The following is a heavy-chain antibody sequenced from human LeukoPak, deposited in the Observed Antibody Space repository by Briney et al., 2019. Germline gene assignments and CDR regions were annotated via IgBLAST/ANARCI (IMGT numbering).Heavy chain of an antibody. CDR2: ISYDGSNK. J-gene: IGHJ4*02. CDR3: AKTGLMRYYYDSSGYSHFDY. V-gene: IGHV3-30*18. D-gene: IGHD3-22*01. Sequence: GRSLRLSCAASGFTFSSYGMHWVRRAPGKGLEWVAVISYDGSNKYYADSVKGRFTISRDNSKNTLYLQMNSLRAEDTAVYYCAKTGLMRYYYDSSGYSHFDYWGQGTLVTVSS. CDR1: GFTFSSYG.